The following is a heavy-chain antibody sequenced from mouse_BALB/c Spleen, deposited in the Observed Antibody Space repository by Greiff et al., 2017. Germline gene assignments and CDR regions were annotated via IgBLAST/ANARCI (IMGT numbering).Heavy chain of an antibody. V-gene: IGHV5-6*01. Sequence: EVQLQQSGGDLVKPGGSLKLSCAASGFTFSSYGMSWVRQTPDKRLEWVATISSGGSYTYYPDSVKGRFTISRDNAKNTLYLQMSSLKSEDTAMYYCARQYGNYLFDYWGQGTTLTVSS. J-gene: IGHJ2*01. CDR1: GFTFSSYG. CDR3: ARQYGNYLFDY. CDR2: ISSGGSYT. D-gene: IGHD2-10*02.